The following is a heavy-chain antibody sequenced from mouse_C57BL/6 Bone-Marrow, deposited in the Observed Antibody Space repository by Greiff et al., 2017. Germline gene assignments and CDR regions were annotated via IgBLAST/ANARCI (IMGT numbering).Heavy chain of an antibody. Sequence: EVMLVESGGDLVKPGGSLKLSCAASGFTFSSYGMSWVRQTPDKRLEWVATISSGGSYTYYPASVKGRFTIPRDNAKNTLYLQMSSIKSEDTAVYYCARRRAPYFDYWGQGTTLTVSS. CDR1: GFTFSSYG. CDR3: ARRRAPYFDY. V-gene: IGHV5-6*02. J-gene: IGHJ2*01. CDR2: ISSGGSYT. D-gene: IGHD3-3*01.